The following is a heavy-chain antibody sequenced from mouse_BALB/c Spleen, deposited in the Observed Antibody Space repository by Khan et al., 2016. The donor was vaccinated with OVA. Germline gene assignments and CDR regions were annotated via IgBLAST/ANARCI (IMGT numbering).Heavy chain of an antibody. CDR1: GFNIKDYY. J-gene: IGHJ3*01. Sequence: VQLQQSGAEIVRPGALVKVSCKGYGFNIKDYYIHWVKQRPEQGLEWIGWIDPENGETVYDPKFQDKATITADTSSNTAYLQLNSLTSEDTAVYYCARSGYFAWFAYWGQGTLVTVSA. CDR2: IDPENGET. V-gene: IGHV14-1*02. CDR3: ARSGYFAWFAY.